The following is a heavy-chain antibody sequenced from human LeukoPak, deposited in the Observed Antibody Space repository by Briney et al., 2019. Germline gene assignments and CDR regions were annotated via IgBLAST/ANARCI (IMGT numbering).Heavy chain of an antibody. CDR2: ISAYNGNT. CDR3: ARDSTITMVRGVIKALGY. CDR1: GFIFTKYG. Sequence: ASVKVSCKASGFIFTKYGISWVRQAPGQGLEWMGWISAYNGNTNYAQKLQGRVTMTTDTSTSTAYMELRSLRSDDTAVYYCARDSTITMVRGVIKALGYWGQGTLVTVSS. J-gene: IGHJ4*02. D-gene: IGHD3-10*01. V-gene: IGHV1-18*01.